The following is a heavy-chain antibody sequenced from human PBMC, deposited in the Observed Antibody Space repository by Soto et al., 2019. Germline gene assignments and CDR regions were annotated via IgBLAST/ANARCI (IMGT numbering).Heavy chain of an antibody. Sequence: EVQLLESGGGSVQPGGSLRLSCAASGFTFSSYAMSWVRQAPGKGLEWVSAISGSGGSTSYADSVEGRFTNSRDNSKNTLYLQMSSLRAEDTAVYYCAKAGGIAVPGTHLDYWGQGTLVTVSS. CDR1: GFTFSSYA. J-gene: IGHJ4*02. D-gene: IGHD6-19*01. V-gene: IGHV3-23*01. CDR3: AKAGGIAVPGTHLDY. CDR2: ISGSGGST.